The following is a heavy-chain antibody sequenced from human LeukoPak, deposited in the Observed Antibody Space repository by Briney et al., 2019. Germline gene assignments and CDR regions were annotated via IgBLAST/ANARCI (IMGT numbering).Heavy chain of an antibody. V-gene: IGHV3-30*04. CDR3: AKAVSSGWPKGYYFDY. J-gene: IGHJ4*02. D-gene: IGHD6-19*01. CDR2: ISYDGSNK. Sequence: GGSLRLSCAASGFTFSSYAMHWVRQAPGKGLEWVAVISYDGSNKYYADSVKGRFTISRDNSKNTLYLQMNSLRAEDTAVYYCAKAVSSGWPKGYYFDYWGQGTLVTVSS. CDR1: GFTFSSYA.